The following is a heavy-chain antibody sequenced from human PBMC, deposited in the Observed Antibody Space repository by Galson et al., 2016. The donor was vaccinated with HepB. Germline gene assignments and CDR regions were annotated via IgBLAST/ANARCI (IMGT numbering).Heavy chain of an antibody. Sequence: SLRLSCAASGFTFSSYAMHWVHQAPGKGLGWVSGISGSGGSTTYADSVKGRFTISRDSSKNTLYLQMNSLRAEDTAVYFCAKAMTPWSRGVAFDIWGQGTMVTVSS. J-gene: IGHJ3*02. CDR3: AKAMTPWSRGVAFDI. V-gene: IGHV3-23*01. CDR1: GFTFSSYA. D-gene: IGHD3-10*01. CDR2: ISGSGGST.